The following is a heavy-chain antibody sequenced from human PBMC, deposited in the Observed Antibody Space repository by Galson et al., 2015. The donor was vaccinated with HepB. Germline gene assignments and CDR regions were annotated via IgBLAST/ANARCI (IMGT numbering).Heavy chain of an antibody. CDR1: DFTFTTYT. J-gene: IGHJ4*02. V-gene: IGHV3-21*01. Sequence: SLRLSCAASDFTFTTYTMNWVRQAPGKGLEWVSSISGNSDYIYYADSVKGRFTISRDNAKNSLYLQMNSLRAEDTAVYYCASESWGSFEFWGPGTLVTVSS. CDR2: ISGNSDYI. CDR3: ASESWGSFEF. D-gene: IGHD7-27*01.